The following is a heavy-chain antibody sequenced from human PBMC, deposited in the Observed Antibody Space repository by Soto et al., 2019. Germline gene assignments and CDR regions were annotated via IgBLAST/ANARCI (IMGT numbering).Heavy chain of an antibody. J-gene: IGHJ4*02. Sequence: SETLSLTCAVYGGSFSGYYWSWIRQPPGKGLEWIGEINHSGSTNYNPSLKSRVTISVDTSKNQFSLKLSSVTAADTAVYYCARGRGILAHDYWGQGTLVTVSS. CDR1: GGSFSGYY. V-gene: IGHV4-34*01. CDR2: INHSGST. CDR3: ARGRGILAHDY. D-gene: IGHD3-16*01.